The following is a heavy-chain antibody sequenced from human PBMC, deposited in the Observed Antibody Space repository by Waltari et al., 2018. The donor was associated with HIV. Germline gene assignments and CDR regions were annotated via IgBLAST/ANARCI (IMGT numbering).Heavy chain of an antibody. CDR3: ASYYYDSSGPDY. V-gene: IGHV3-48*03. D-gene: IGHD3-22*01. J-gene: IGHJ4*02. CDR1: GFTLSSYE. Sequence: EVQLVESGGGLVQPGGSLRLSCAASGFTLSSYEMNWVRQAPGKGLEWVSYISSSGSTIYYADSVKGRFTISRDNAKNSLYLQMNSLRAEDTAVYYCASYYYDSSGPDYWGQGTLVTVSS. CDR2: ISSSGSTI.